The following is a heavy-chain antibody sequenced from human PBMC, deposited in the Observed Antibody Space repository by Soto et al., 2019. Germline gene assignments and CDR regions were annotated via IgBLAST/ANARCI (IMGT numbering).Heavy chain of an antibody. Sequence: GGSLRLSCAASGFTFSSYAMSWVRQAPGKGLEWVSAISGSGGSTYYADSVKGRFTISRDNSKNTLYLQMNSLRAEDTAVYYCAKDGGSSWYAADYYYYGMDVWGQGTTVTVSS. J-gene: IGHJ6*02. V-gene: IGHV3-23*01. CDR3: AKDGGSSWYAADYYYYGMDV. CDR2: ISGSGGST. D-gene: IGHD6-13*01. CDR1: GFTFSSYA.